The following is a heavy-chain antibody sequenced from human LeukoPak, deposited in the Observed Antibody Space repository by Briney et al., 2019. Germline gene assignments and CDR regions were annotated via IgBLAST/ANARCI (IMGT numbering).Heavy chain of an antibody. J-gene: IGHJ4*02. CDR3: ARDRNTDFWSGYYTNYFDY. V-gene: IGHV3-21*01. CDR2: ISSSSSYI. D-gene: IGHD3-3*01. CDR1: GFTFSSYS. Sequence: PGGSLRLSCAASGFTFSSYSMNWVRQAPGKGLEWVSSISSSSSYIYYADSVKGRFTISRDNAKNSLYLQMNSLRAEDTAVYYCARDRNTDFWSGYYTNYFDYWGQGTLVTVSS.